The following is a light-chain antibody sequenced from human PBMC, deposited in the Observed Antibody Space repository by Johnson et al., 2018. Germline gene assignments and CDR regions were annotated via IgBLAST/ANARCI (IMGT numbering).Light chain of an antibody. J-gene: IGLJ1*01. CDR2: ENN. V-gene: IGLV1-51*02. CDR3: GTWDSSLSAGNV. Sequence: QSVLTQPPSVSAAPGQKVTISCSGSSSNIGSNYVSWYQQLPGTAPKLLIYENNKRPSGIPDRFSGSKSCTSATLGITGLQTGDEADYYCGTWDSSLSAGNVFGTGTKVTVL. CDR1: SSNIGSNY.